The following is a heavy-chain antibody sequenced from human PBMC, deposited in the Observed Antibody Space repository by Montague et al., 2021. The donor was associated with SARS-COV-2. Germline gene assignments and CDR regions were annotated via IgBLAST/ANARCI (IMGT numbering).Heavy chain of an antibody. Sequence: SRSLSCAASGFTFSSYSMNWVRQAPGKGLEWVSSISSSSSYIYYADSVKGRFTISRDNAKNSLYLQMNSLRAEDTAVYYCARDQSGYSYGYAPYFDYWGQGTLVTVSS. CDR1: GFTFSSYS. V-gene: IGHV3-21*01. J-gene: IGHJ4*02. D-gene: IGHD5-18*01. CDR3: ARDQSGYSYGYAPYFDY. CDR2: ISSSSSYI.